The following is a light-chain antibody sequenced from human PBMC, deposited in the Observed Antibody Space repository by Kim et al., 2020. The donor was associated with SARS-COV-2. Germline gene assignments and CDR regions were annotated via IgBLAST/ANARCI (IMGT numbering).Light chain of an antibody. CDR1: QGISSY. V-gene: IGKV1-8*01. CDR3: QQYHSYPRT. J-gene: IGKJ1*01. Sequence: AIRMTQSPSSFSASTGDRVTITCRASQGISSYLAWYQQKPGKAPKLLIYDASTLQSGVPSRFSGSGSGTDFTLTISCLQSEDLATYYCQQYHSYPRTFGQGTKVEIK. CDR2: DAS.